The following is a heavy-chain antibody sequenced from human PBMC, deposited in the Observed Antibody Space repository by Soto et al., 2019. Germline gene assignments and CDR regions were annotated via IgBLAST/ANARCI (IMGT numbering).Heavy chain of an antibody. V-gene: IGHV3-64D*08. CDR3: LKAWGYCSSGSCFFDY. Sequence: GGSLRLSCSASGFTFSSYAMHWVRQAPGKGLEYVSAISSNGGSTYYADSVKGRFTISRDNSKNTLYLQMSSLRAEDTAVYYCLKAWGYCSSGSCFFDYWGQGTLVTVSS. D-gene: IGHD2-15*01. CDR2: ISSNGGST. J-gene: IGHJ4*02. CDR1: GFTFSSYA.